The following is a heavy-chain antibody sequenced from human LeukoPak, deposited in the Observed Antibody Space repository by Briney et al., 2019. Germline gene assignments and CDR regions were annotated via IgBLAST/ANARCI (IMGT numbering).Heavy chain of an antibody. CDR2: LSGNGNTI. Sequence: GGSLRLSCAASGFTFSTYAMSWVRQAPGKGLECVSALSGNGNTIYYADSVKGRFTISRDDSRNTLYLQMNSLRGDDTAVYYCAKDVGKWESLHFFDYWGQGTLVTVSS. D-gene: IGHD1-26*01. J-gene: IGHJ4*02. V-gene: IGHV3-23*01. CDR1: GFTFSTYA. CDR3: AKDVGKWESLHFFDY.